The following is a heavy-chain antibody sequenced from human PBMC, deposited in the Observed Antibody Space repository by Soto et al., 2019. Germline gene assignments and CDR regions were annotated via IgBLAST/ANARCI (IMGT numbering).Heavy chain of an antibody. CDR1: GYTFTSYG. J-gene: IGHJ4*02. D-gene: IGHD3-10*01. CDR2: ISAYNGNT. V-gene: IGHV1-18*01. CDR3: AVKVGIGELLYYFDY. Sequence: ASVKVSCKASGYTFTSYGISWVRQAPGQGLEWMGWISAYNGNTNYAQKLQGRVTMTTDTSTSTAYMELRSLRSDDTAMYYCAVKVGIGELLYYFDYWGQGTLVTVSS.